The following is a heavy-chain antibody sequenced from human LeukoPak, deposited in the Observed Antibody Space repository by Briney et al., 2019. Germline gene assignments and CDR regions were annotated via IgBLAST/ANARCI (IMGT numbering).Heavy chain of an antibody. CDR2: IYYSGST. V-gene: IGHV4-39*01. D-gene: IGHD6-19*01. CDR3: ARRVHYSSGWYAADY. CDR1: GGSISSSSYY. Sequence: SETLSLTCTVSGGSISSSSYYWGWIRQPPGKGLEWIGSIYYSGSTYYNPSLKSRVTISVDTSKNQFSLKLSSVTAADTAVYYCARRVHYSSGWYAADYWGQGTLVTVSS. J-gene: IGHJ4*02.